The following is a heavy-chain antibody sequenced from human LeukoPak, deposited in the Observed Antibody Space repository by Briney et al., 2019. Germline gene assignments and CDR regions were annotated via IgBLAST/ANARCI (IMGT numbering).Heavy chain of an antibody. V-gene: IGHV4-59*08. CDR2: IYYSGST. D-gene: IGHD3-10*01. Sequence: SETLSLTCTVSGGSISSYYWSWIRQPPGKGLEWIGYIYYSGSTNYNPSLKSRVTISVDTSKNQFSLKLSSVTAADTAVYYWARSYYYGSGPYYYYGMDVWGQGTTVTVSS. CDR3: ARSYYYGSGPYYYYGMDV. J-gene: IGHJ6*02. CDR1: GGSISSYY.